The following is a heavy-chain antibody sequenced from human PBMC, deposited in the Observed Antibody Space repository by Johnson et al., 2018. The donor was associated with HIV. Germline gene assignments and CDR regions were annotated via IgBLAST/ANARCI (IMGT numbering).Heavy chain of an antibody. CDR1: GFTVSSNY. V-gene: IGHV3-66*01. CDR3: ARRQFITTWQDAFDV. D-gene: IGHD1-14*01. CDR2: IYSDGST. Sequence: VQLVESGGGLVQPGGSLRLSCAASGFTVSSNYMSWVRQAPGKGLEWVSLIYSDGSTYYADSVKGRFTVSRDNSKNTLYLQLGSRRGEDMAVYFCARRQFITTWQDAFDVWGQGTTVTVSS. J-gene: IGHJ3*01.